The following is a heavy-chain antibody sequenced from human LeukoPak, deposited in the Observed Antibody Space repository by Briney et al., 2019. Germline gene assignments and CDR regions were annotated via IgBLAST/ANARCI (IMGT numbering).Heavy chain of an antibody. J-gene: IGHJ4*02. CDR2: IKQDGSEK. CDR1: GFTFSSYW. V-gene: IGHV3-7*01. Sequence: GGSLRLSCAASGFTFSSYWMSWVRQAPGKGLEWVANIKQDGSEKYYVDSVKGQFTISRGNAKNSLYLQMNSLRAEDTAVYYCARDFSSSSGYYYDYWGQGTLVTVSS. D-gene: IGHD3-22*01. CDR3: ARDFSSSSGYYYDY.